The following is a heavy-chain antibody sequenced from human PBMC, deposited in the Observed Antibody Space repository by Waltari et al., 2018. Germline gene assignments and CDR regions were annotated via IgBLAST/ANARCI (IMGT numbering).Heavy chain of an antibody. D-gene: IGHD6-6*01. CDR3: ARDHSSSSGGFDY. Sequence: QVQLVESGGGVVQPGRSLSLSGAASGFTFSSYGMPWVRQAPGKGLEWVAVIWYDGSNKYYADSVKGRFTISRDNSKNTLYLQMNSLRAEDTAVYYCARDHSSSSGGFDYWGQGTLVTVSS. CDR1: GFTFSSYG. V-gene: IGHV3-33*01. CDR2: IWYDGSNK. J-gene: IGHJ4*02.